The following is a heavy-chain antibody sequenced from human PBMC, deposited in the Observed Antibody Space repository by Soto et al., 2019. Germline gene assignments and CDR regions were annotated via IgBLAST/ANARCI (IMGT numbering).Heavy chain of an antibody. CDR1: GFTFSSYG. J-gene: IGHJ4*02. CDR3: AKDQDYGPSPVDY. D-gene: IGHD4-17*01. V-gene: IGHV3-30*18. CDR2: ISYDGSNK. Sequence: GGSLRLSCAASGFTFSSYGMHWVRQAPGKGLEWVAVISYDGSNKYYADSVKGRFTISRDNSKNTLYLQMNSLRAEDTAVYYCAKDQDYGPSPVDYWGQGTLVTVS.